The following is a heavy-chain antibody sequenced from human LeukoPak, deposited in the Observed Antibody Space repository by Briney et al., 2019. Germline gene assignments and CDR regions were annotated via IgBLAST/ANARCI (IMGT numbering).Heavy chain of an antibody. CDR3: ARERGRAGGLDH. CDR2: IYYTGNT. V-gene: IGHV4-59*02. Sequence: PSETLSLTCSVSGDSVSGYYWSWIRQHPGKGLEWIGYIYYTGNTNYNPSLKSRVTMSVDTSKNQFSLKLTSVTAADTAVYYCARERGRAGGLDHWGQGALVTVSS. D-gene: IGHD3-16*01. J-gene: IGHJ4*02. CDR1: GDSVSGYY.